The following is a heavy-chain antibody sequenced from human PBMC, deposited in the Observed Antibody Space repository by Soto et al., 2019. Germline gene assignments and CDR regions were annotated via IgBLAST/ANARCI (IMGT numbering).Heavy chain of an antibody. CDR2: INSDGSGT. J-gene: IGHJ3*01. V-gene: IGHV3-74*01. CDR3: TRQYPCVLVRVALAHDCFDF. D-gene: IGHD3-10*01. Sequence: EVQLVESGGGLVQRGGSLRLSCAASGFTFSTYWMHWVRQAPGKGLVWVSRINSDGSGTTYADSVKGRFPISRDNGKTTLYLQMNSLRAEDTAIYYCTRQYPCVLVRVALAHDCFDFWGQGTKVTVSS. CDR1: GFTFSTYW.